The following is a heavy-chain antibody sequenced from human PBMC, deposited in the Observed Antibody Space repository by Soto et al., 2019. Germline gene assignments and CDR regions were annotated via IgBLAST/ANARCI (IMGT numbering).Heavy chain of an antibody. J-gene: IGHJ6*02. CDR1: GYTFTSYY. CDR2: FDPEDGET. CDR3: ARDKDRLQLGGNYYYILDV. Sequence: ASVKVSCKASGYTFTSYYMHWVRQAPGKGLEWMGGFDPEDGETIYAQNFQGRVTITADESTSTAYMELSSLKSDDTAVYYCARDKDRLQLGGNYYYILDVWGQGTAVTVSS. V-gene: IGHV1-24*01. D-gene: IGHD1-1*01.